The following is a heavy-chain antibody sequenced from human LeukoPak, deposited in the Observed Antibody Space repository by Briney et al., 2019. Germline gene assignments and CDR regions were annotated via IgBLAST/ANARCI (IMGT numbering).Heavy chain of an antibody. J-gene: IGHJ3*02. D-gene: IGHD1-1*01. CDR3: ARDRGWNDVDAFDI. CDR2: ISAYNGNT. Sequence: ASVKVSCKASGNTFTSYGISWVRQAPGQGLEWMGWISAYNGNTNYAQKLQGRVTMTTDTSTSTAYMELRSLRSDDTAVYYCARDRGWNDVDAFDIWGQGTMVTVSS. CDR1: GNTFTSYG. V-gene: IGHV1-18*01.